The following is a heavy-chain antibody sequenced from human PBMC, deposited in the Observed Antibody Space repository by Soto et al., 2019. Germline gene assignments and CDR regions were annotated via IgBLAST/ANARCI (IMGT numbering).Heavy chain of an antibody. CDR1: GYTFTSYD. Sequence: GASVKVSCKASGYTFTSYDINWVRQATGQGLEWMGWMNPNSGNTDYAQKFRGRVTMTRDTSIRTAYMELSGLTSEDTAVYYCARRNGDYGRLDPWGQGTLVTVSS. CDR3: ARRNGDYGRLDP. CDR2: MNPNSGNT. J-gene: IGHJ5*02. V-gene: IGHV1-8*01. D-gene: IGHD4-17*01.